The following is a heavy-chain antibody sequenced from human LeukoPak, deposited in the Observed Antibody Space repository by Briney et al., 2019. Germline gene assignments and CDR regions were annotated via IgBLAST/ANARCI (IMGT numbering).Heavy chain of an antibody. J-gene: IGHJ4*02. Sequence: ESGPALVKPTQTLTLTCTFSGFSLITSGMCVSWIRQPPGKALEWLALIDWDDDKYYSTSLKTRLTISKHTFKNQVVLTMTNMDPVDTATYYCARISAYGDYYFDYWGQGTLVTVSS. CDR1: GFSLITSGMC. CDR3: ARISAYGDYYFDY. V-gene: IGHV2-70*01. CDR2: IDWDDDK. D-gene: IGHD4-17*01.